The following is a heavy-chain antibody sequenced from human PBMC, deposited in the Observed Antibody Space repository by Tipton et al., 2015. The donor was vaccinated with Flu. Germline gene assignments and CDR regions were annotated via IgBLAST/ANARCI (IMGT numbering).Heavy chain of an antibody. V-gene: IGHV4-4*02. CDR3: ARRDYSNYVSDPKSWFDP. CDR1: GGSISSGNW. Sequence: TLSLTCAVSGGSISSGNWWSWVRQPPGRGLEWIGEIYHTGSTNYNPSLKSRVTISIDRSKNQFSLNLKSVTAADMAVYYCARRDYSNYVSDPKSWFDPWGQGTLVAVSS. J-gene: IGHJ5*02. D-gene: IGHD4-11*01. CDR2: IYHTGST.